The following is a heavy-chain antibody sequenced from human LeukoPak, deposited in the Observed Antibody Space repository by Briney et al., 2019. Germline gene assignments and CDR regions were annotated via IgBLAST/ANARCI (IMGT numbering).Heavy chain of an antibody. V-gene: IGHV3-48*04. CDR3: ARFAAGGSYYYYMDV. CDR2: ITSSSSTI. Sequence: GGSLRLPCAASGFSFSTYSMNWVRQAPGKGLEWVSYITSSSSTIYYTDSVMGRFTISRDNAKNSLYLQMNSLRADDTAVYYCARFAAGGSYYYYMDVWGKGTTVTVSS. J-gene: IGHJ6*03. CDR1: GFSFSTYS. D-gene: IGHD6-25*01.